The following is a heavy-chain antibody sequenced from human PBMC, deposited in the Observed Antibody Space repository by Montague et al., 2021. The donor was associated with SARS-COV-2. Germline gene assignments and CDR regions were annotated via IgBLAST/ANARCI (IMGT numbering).Heavy chain of an antibody. V-gene: IGHV4-34*01. D-gene: IGHD3-22*01. CDR3: ACGRVDTTMILVGFTGAAHYVDA. Sequence: SETLSLTCAISGGSFSNYYWSWIRQPPGKGLDLIGEVNQSGTTIYNPSFKSGVTISEDTSKNQFYLRLNSVTAADTAVYYCACGRVDTTMILVGFTGAAHYVDAWGQGTLVSVSS. CDR1: GGSFSNYY. CDR2: VNQSGTT. J-gene: IGHJ4*02.